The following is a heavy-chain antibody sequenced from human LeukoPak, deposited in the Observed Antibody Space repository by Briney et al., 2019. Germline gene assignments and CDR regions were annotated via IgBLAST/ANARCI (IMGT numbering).Heavy chain of an antibody. D-gene: IGHD6-19*01. CDR3: AKGDSGWYYFDY. CDR1: GFTFSSYA. Sequence: GGSLRLSCEASGFTFSSYAMSWVRQAPGKGLEWVSAISGSGGSTYYADSVKGRFTISRDNSKNTLYLQMNSLRAEDTAVYYCAKGDSGWYYFDYWGQGTLVTVSS. V-gene: IGHV3-23*01. CDR2: ISGSGGST. J-gene: IGHJ4*02.